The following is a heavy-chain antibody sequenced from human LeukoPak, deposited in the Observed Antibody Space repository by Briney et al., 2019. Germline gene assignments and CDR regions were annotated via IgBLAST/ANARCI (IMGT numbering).Heavy chain of an antibody. CDR1: GYTFTSYD. CDR3: ARRPRDYSLKGRAYYHYYGLDV. J-gene: IGHJ6*02. V-gene: IGHV1-8*01. Sequence: GASVKVSCKASGYTFTSYDINWARQATGQGLEWMGWMNPKSDNTGYAQKFQGRVTMTRNTSISTAYMELSSLRSEDTAVYYCARRPRDYSLKGRAYYHYYGLDVWGQGTTVTVSS. D-gene: IGHD4-17*01. CDR2: MNPKSDNT.